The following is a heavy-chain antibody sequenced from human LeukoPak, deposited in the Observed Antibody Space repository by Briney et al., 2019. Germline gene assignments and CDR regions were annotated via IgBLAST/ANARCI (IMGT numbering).Heavy chain of an antibody. D-gene: IGHD3-22*01. CDR1: GFTFSNGW. J-gene: IGHJ4*02. CDR2: IRSKIDGGTT. CDR3: TTEYYYDSSGLFDY. V-gene: IGHV3-15*01. Sequence: GGSLRLSCAASGFTFSNGWMSWVRQAPGKGLEWVGRIRSKIDGGTTDYAAPVKGRFTISRDGSKNTLYLQMNSLKTEDTAVYYCTTEYYYDSSGLFDYWGQGTLVTVSS.